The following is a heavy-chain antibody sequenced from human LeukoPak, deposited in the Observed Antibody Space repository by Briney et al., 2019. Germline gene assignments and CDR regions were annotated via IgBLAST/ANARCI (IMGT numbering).Heavy chain of an antibody. CDR2: IYHSGST. J-gene: IGHJ4*02. D-gene: IGHD3-3*01. CDR3: ARLFWSGFVYFDY. CDR1: GGSISSGGYF. Sequence: SQTLFLTCTVSGGSISSGGYFWSWIRQPPGKGLEWIGYIYHSGSTDSNPSLKSRVTISVDRSKNQFSLKLSSVTAADTAVYYCARLFWSGFVYFDYWGQGILVTVSS. V-gene: IGHV4-30-2*01.